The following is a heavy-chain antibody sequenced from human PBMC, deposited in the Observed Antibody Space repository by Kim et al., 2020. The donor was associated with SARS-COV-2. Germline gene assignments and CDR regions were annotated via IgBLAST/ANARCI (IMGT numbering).Heavy chain of an antibody. CDR3: ASDMVRGVITHKDYGMDV. J-gene: IGHJ6*02. D-gene: IGHD3-10*01. Sequence: GGSLRLSCAASGFTFSSYSMNWVRQAPGKGLEWVSYISSSSSTIYYADSVKGRFTISRDNAKNSLYLQMNSLRAEDTAVYYCASDMVRGVITHKDYGMDVWGQGTTVTVSS. CDR2: ISSSSSTI. CDR1: GFTFSSYS. V-gene: IGHV3-48*04.